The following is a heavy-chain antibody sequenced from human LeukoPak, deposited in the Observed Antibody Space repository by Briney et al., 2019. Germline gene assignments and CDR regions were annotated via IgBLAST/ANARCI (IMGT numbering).Heavy chain of an antibody. CDR3: ARGGTMVRGRSKNWFDP. CDR1: GYTFTGYY. J-gene: IGHJ5*02. V-gene: IGHV1-2*02. D-gene: IGHD3-10*01. CDR2: INPNSGGT. Sequence: ASVKVSCRASGYTFTGYYMHWVRQAPGQGLEWMGWINPNSGGTNYAQKFQGRVTMTRDTSISTAYMELSRLRSDDTAVYYCARGGTMVRGRSKNWFDPWGQGTLVTVSS.